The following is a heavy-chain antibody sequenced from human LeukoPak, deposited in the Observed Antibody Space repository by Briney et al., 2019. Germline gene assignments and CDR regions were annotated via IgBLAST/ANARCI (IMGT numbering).Heavy chain of an antibody. Sequence: SGFTFXXYAMSWVRQAPGKGLEWVSTISGSGTGTYYADSVKGRFTISRDNSKYTLYLQMNSLRADDTAVYYCAKGGYSSGWRNYFDYWGQGTLVTVSS. CDR3: AKGGYSSGWRNYFDY. V-gene: IGHV3-23*01. CDR1: GFTFXXYA. D-gene: IGHD6-19*01. CDR2: ISGSGTGT. J-gene: IGHJ4*02.